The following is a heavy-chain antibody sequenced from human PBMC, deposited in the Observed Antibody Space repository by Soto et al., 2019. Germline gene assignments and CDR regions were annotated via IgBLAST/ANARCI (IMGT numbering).Heavy chain of an antibody. CDR3: ARQAPNDYGDYAAFDYYYYVMDV. Sequence: GESLKISCKGSGYSFTSYWIGWVRQMPGKGLEWMGIIYPGDSDTRYSPSFQGQVTISADKSISTAYLQWSSLKASDTAMYYCARQAPNDYGDYAAFDYYYYVMDVWGQGTTVTVSS. CDR1: GYSFTSYW. CDR2: IYPGDSDT. D-gene: IGHD4-17*01. V-gene: IGHV5-51*01. J-gene: IGHJ6*02.